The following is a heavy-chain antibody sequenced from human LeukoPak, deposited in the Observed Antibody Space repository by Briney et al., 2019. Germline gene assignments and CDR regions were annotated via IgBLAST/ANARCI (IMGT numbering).Heavy chain of an antibody. CDR3: ARHFHSGWYWVY. CDR2: FSYGGNT. Sequence: SETLSLTCTVSGGSISSSDYYWAWIRQPPGKGLEWIGSFSYGGNTYYTSSLKSRITISVDTSKNQCSLMLSSGTAADTAVYYCARHFHSGWYWVYWGQGTLVTVSS. CDR1: GGSISSSDYY. D-gene: IGHD6-19*01. J-gene: IGHJ4*02. V-gene: IGHV4-39*01.